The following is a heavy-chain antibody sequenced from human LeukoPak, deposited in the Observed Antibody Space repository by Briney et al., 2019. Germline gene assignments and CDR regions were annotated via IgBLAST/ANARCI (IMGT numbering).Heavy chain of an antibody. D-gene: IGHD3-3*01. J-gene: IGHJ4*02. Sequence: SETLSLTCTVSGYAISSGYYWGWIRQPPGKGLEWIGSIYHSGSTYYNPSLKSRVTISVDTSKNQFSLKLSSVTAADTAVYYCPRDITIFGPAGGFDYWRQGTLVTGCS. CDR3: PRDITIFGPAGGFDY. V-gene: IGHV4-38-2*02. CDR2: IYHSGST. CDR1: GYAISSGYY.